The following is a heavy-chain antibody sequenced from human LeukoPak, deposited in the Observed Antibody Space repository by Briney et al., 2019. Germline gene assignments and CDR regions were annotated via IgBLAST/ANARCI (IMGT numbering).Heavy chain of an antibody. D-gene: IGHD5-24*01. CDR2: IYYSGST. CDR3: ARGFPATSSSFNY. V-gene: IGHV4-30-4*08. Sequence: PSETLSLTCTVSGGSISSGNYYWNWIRQPPGKGLEWIGYIYYSGSTYYNPSLKSRVIISVDTSKNQFSLKLNSVTAADTAVYYCARGFPATSSSFNYWGQGTLVTVSS. CDR1: GGSISSGNYY. J-gene: IGHJ4*02.